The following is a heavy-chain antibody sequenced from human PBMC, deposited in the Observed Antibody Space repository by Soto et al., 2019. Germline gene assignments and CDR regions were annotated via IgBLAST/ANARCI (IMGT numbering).Heavy chain of an antibody. CDR3: AREDPYCSSTSCYS. J-gene: IGHJ4*02. CDR1: GGSVSSGSYY. Sequence: SETLSLTCTVSGGSVSSGSYYWSWIRQPPGKGLEWIGYIYYSGSTNYNPSLKSRVTISVDTSKNQFSLKLGSGTAADTAVYYCAREDPYCSSTSCYSWGQGTLVTVSS. V-gene: IGHV4-61*01. CDR2: IYYSGST. D-gene: IGHD2-2*02.